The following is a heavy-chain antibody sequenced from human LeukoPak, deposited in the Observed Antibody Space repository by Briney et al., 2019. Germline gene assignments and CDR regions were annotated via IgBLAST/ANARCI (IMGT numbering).Heavy chain of an antibody. CDR1: GFTFSSYA. Sequence: GGSLTLSCAASGFTFSSYAMSWVRQAPGKGLEWVSGTSVSGGSTYYADSVKGRFTISRDNSKNTMYLQMNSLRAEDTAVYYCAKVGGSSEMATITIRFDSWGQGTLVTVSS. CDR2: TSVSGGST. CDR3: AKVGGSSEMATITIRFDS. V-gene: IGHV3-23*01. J-gene: IGHJ4*02. D-gene: IGHD5-24*01.